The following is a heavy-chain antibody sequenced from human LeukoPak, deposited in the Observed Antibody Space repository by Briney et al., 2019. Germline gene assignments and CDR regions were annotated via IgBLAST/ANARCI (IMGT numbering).Heavy chain of an antibody. CDR2: MNPNSGNT. J-gene: IGHJ5*02. D-gene: IGHD3-10*01. CDR3: ARSIPLWKDLRRDWFDP. Sequence: ASVKVSCKASGYTFTNYDINWVRQAPGQGLEWMGWMNPNSGNTGYAQEFQSRVTISRNTSISTTSMELRSLRSEDTAVYYCARSIPLWKDLRRDWFDPWGQGTQVTVSS. CDR1: GYTFTNYD. V-gene: IGHV1-8*01.